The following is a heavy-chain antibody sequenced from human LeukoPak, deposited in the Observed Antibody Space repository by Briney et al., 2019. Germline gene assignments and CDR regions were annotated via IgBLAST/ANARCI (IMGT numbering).Heavy chain of an antibody. CDR2: IKQDGSEK. V-gene: IGHV3-7*01. CDR1: GISFSSYW. CDR3: ASSSSSGLLELDH. J-gene: IGHJ5*02. Sequence: GGSLRLSCAASGISFSSYWMTWVRQAPGKGLEWVANIKQDGSEKYYVDSVKGRFTISRDNAKNSLYLQMNSLRADDTAVYYCASSSSSGLLELDHWGQGTLVAVSS. D-gene: IGHD6-6*01.